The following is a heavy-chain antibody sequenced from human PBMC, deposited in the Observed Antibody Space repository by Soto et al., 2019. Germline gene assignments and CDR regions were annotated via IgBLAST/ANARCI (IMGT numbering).Heavy chain of an antibody. CDR2: INPSDSYI. J-gene: IGHJ4*02. CDR3: ARILTVEDTNPKFDY. V-gene: IGHV5-10-1*01. Sequence: GESLKISCKGSGYSFTSNWISWVRQMPGKGLEYMGRINPSDSYINYSPSFQGHFTSSADKSISTAYLQWSSPEASDTAIYYCARILTVEDTNPKFDYWGQGTLVTVSS. CDR1: GYSFTSNW. D-gene: IGHD1-26*01.